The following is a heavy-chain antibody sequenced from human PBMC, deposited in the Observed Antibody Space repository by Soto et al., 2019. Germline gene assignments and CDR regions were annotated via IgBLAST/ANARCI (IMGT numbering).Heavy chain of an antibody. CDR1: VGTFSNYA. V-gene: IGHV1-69*06. Sequence: SVKVSCKASVGTFSNYAINWVRQAPGQGLEWMGGITPIFGSANYAQKFQGRVTIIADKSTNTVYMELSSLRSEDTAVYYCANLRAEGYYYHGMDVWGQGTTVTVSS. CDR3: ANLRAEGYYYHGMDV. CDR2: ITPIFGSA. J-gene: IGHJ6*02.